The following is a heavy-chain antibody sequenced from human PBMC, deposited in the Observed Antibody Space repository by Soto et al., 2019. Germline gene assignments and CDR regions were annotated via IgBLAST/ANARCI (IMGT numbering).Heavy chain of an antibody. D-gene: IGHD2-15*01. CDR2: ISSSGSTI. CDR3: ARVPSSGGFDY. Sequence: TGGALRLACAASGFTFSDYYMSWIRQAPGKGLEWVSYISSSGSTIYYADSVKGRFTISRDNAKNSLYLQMNSLRAEDTAVYYCARVPSSGGFDYWGQGTLVTVSS. V-gene: IGHV3-11*01. J-gene: IGHJ4*02. CDR1: GFTFSDYY.